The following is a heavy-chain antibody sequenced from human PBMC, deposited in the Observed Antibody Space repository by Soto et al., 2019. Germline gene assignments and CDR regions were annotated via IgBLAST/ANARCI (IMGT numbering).Heavy chain of an antibody. D-gene: IGHD1-26*01. CDR3: AKDRDGILVGADTDY. CDR1: GFTFSSYA. J-gene: IGHJ4*02. Sequence: EVQLLESGGGLVQPGGSLRLSCAASGFTFSSYAMSWVRQAPGKGLEWVSAISGSGGSTYYADSVKGRFTISRDNSKNTLDLQMNSLRAEDTAVYYCAKDRDGILVGADTDYWGQGTLVTVSS. CDR2: ISGSGGST. V-gene: IGHV3-23*01.